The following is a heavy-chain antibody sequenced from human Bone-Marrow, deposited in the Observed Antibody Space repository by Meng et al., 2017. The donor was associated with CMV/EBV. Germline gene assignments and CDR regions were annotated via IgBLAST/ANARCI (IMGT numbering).Heavy chain of an antibody. CDR1: GGFVSNSDYY. CDR3: ASGRSGNYTTYYYVGWDV. J-gene: IGHJ6*02. CDR2: MYYSGST. D-gene: IGHD2/OR15-2a*01. V-gene: IGHV4-30-4*08. Sequence: SEPLSLTCTVSGGFVSNSDYYWSWIRQPPGTGLEWIGYMYYSGSTSYNPSLKRRVAISVDTRKSQFSLRVVSVTAADTGVYDCASGRSGNYTTYYYVGWDVWGHGTTVTVSS.